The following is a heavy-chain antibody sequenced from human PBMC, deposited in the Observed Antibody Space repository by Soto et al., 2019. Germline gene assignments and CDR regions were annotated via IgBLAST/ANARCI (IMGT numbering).Heavy chain of an antibody. V-gene: IGHV2-5*02. D-gene: IGHD2-21*02. CDR3: AHTRGGGNSACFDA. CDR2: IYWDGER. CDR1: GFSLTSGPAG. Sequence: QITLKESGTSLLKPTQTLTLTCTFSGFSLTSGPAGVGWIRQPPGKALEWLALIYWDGERRYSPSLKSRLIITEDTSKDQVVLTMTNMDPVDTGTYYCAHTRGGGNSACFDAWGQGTLVTVSS. J-gene: IGHJ5*02.